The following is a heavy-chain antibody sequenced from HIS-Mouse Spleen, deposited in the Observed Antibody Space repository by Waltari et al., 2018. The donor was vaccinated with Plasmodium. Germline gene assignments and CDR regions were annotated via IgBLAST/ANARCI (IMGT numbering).Heavy chain of an antibody. CDR3: ARDKPSNYGYFDY. CDR1: GFHYSSHW. V-gene: IGHV3-74*01. D-gene: IGHD4-4*01. Sequence: EVQLVASGGGLVQPGGSLRLLCAVFGFHYSSHWMHWFLQAPGKGLVWVSRINSDGSSTSYADSVKGRFTISRDNAKNTLYLQMNSLRAEDTAVYYCARDKPSNYGYFDYWGQGTLVTVSS. J-gene: IGHJ4*02. CDR2: INSDGSST.